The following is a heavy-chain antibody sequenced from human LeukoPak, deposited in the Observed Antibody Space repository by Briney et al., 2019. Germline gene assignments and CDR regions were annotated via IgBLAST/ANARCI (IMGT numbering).Heavy chain of an antibody. V-gene: IGHV5-10-1*01. Sequence: VESLKISCKGSGYSFTTYRISWVRQMPGKGLGWMGTIDLRDSYSNYSPSFQGHVTISADKSISPASLQWSSLKASDTSMYYCARHGGGFDYWGQGTLVTVSS. D-gene: IGHD3-10*01. CDR2: IDLRDSYS. J-gene: IGHJ4*02. CDR3: ARHGGGFDY. CDR1: GYSFTTYR.